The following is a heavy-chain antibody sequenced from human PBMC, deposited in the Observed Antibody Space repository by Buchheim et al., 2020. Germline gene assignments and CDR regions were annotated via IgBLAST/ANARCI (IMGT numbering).Heavy chain of an antibody. D-gene: IGHD3-22*01. V-gene: IGHV1-46*01. CDR1: GYTFTSYH. Sequence: QVQLVQSVAEVKKPGASVKVSCKASGYTFTSYHMHWVRQAPGQGLEWMGIINPSGGSTSYAQKFQGRVTMTRDTSTSTVSMELSSLRSEDTAVYYCARPPRSNYYDSSGPRFDYWGQGTL. J-gene: IGHJ4*02. CDR2: INPSGGST. CDR3: ARPPRSNYYDSSGPRFDY.